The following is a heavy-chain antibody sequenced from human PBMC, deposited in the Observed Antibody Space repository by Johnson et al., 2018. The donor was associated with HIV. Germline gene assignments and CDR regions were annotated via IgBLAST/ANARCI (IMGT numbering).Heavy chain of an antibody. J-gene: IGHJ3*02. CDR1: GFTFSSYA. CDR2: IRCSGGST. D-gene: IGHD2-2*01. Sequence: VQLVESGGGLVQPGGSLRLSCAASGFTFSSYAMSWVRQAPGKGLEWVSAIRCSGGSTYYADSVKVPFTISRDNSKNKLYLQMNSLRAEDTAVYYCARGGSSTSLDAFDIWGQGTMVTVSS. CDR3: ARGGSSTSLDAFDI. V-gene: IGHV3-23*04.